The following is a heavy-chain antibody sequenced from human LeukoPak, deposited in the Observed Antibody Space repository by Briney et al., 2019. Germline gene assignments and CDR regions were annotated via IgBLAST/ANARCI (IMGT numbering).Heavy chain of an antibody. CDR1: GFTFSSYA. D-gene: IGHD3-22*01. V-gene: IGHV3-23*01. CDR2: ISGSGGST. CDR3: ARDLGYYDSSGYYYSYFQH. J-gene: IGHJ1*01. Sequence: GGSLRLSCAASGFTFSSYAMSWVRQAPGKGLEWVSTISGSGGSTYYADSVKGRFTISRDNSKNTLYLQMNSLRAEDTAVYYCARDLGYYDSSGYYYSYFQHWGQGTLVTVSS.